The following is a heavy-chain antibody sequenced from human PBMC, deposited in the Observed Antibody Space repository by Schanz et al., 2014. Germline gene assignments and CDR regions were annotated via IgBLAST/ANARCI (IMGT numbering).Heavy chain of an antibody. Sequence: VQLVESGGGVVQPGGSLRLSCAASGFTFSDSWMHWVRQAPGKGLVWVSRTSHDGSFTTFADSVKGRFTISRDNAKNSLYLQMNSLRVDDTAFYVCAKVSGDQRGAFDSWGQGTLVTVSS. CDR3: AKVSGDQRGAFDS. J-gene: IGHJ4*02. CDR1: GFTFSDSW. CDR2: TSHDGSFT. V-gene: IGHV3-74*02. D-gene: IGHD4-17*01.